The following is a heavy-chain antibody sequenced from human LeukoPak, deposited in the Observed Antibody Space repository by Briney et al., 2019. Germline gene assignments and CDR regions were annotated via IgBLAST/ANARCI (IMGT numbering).Heavy chain of an antibody. V-gene: IGHV1-2*02. CDR2: INPNSGGT. CDR3: ARDYYGSGSYVFDP. J-gene: IGHJ5*02. D-gene: IGHD3-10*01. CDR1: GYTFTGYY. Sequence: ASVKVSCKASGYTFTGYYMHWVRQAPGQGLEWMGWINPNSGGTNYAQKFQGRVTMTRDTSISTAYMELSRLRPDDTAVYYCARDYYGSGSYVFDPWGQGTLVTVSS.